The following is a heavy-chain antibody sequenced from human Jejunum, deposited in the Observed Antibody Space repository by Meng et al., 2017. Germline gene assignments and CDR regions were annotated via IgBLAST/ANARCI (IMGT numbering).Heavy chain of an antibody. CDR3: ARGELLWDY. D-gene: IGHD2-2*01. J-gene: IGHJ4*02. CDR2: MDYRGST. V-gene: IGHV4-30-4*01. CDR1: GDSISSGEYL. Sequence: QGQLPESGPTLVRPSQTLSLTCTVSGDSISSGEYLWSLTRQPPGKGLEWIGYMDYRGSTFYNPSLKSRVTISVDTSKNQFSLKLSSVTAADTAVYFCARGELLWDYWGQGTLVTVSS.